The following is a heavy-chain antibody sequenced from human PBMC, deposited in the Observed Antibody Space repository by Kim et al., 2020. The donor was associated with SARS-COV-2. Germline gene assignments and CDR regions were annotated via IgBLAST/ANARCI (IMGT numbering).Heavy chain of an antibody. Sequence: GESLKISCKGSGYSFTSYWIGWVRQMPGKGLEWMGIIYPGDSDTRYSPSFQGQVTISADKSISTAYLQWSSLKASDTAMYYCARSDDYVWGSYRPPYYFDYWGQGTLVTVSS. CDR3: ARSDDYVWGSYRPPYYFDY. D-gene: IGHD3-16*02. J-gene: IGHJ4*02. CDR2: IYPGDSDT. V-gene: IGHV5-51*01. CDR1: GYSFTSYW.